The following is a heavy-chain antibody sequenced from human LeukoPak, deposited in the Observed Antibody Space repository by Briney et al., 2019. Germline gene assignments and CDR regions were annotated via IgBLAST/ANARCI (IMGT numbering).Heavy chain of an antibody. Sequence: SETLSLTCIVSGGSMRSYYWSWIRQPPGKGLEWIGYIYYNGNTIYNPSLKSRVTISIDTSKKQFSLKVNSVTAADTAVYYCARHRDGYSNDAFDIWGQGTMVTVSS. CDR2: IYYNGNT. J-gene: IGHJ3*02. D-gene: IGHD5-24*01. CDR1: GGSMRSYY. V-gene: IGHV4-59*01. CDR3: ARHRDGYSNDAFDI.